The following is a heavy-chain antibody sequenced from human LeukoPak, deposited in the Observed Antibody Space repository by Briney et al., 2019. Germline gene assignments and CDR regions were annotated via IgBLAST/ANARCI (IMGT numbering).Heavy chain of an antibody. CDR1: GGTFSSYT. CDR3: ARTITIFGATHYFDY. J-gene: IGHJ4*02. Sequence: SVKVSCKASGGTFSSYTISWVRQAPGQGLEWMGGIIPIFGTANYAQKFQGRVTITTDESTSTAYMELSSLRSEDTAVYYCARTITIFGATHYFDYWGQGTLVTVSS. D-gene: IGHD3-3*01. CDR2: IIPIFGTA. V-gene: IGHV1-69*05.